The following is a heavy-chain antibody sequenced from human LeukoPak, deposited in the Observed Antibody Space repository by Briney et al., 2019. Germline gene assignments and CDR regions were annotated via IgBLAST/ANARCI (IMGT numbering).Heavy chain of an antibody. CDR1: GFDFNKYW. Sequence: GGSLRLSCAASGFDFNKYWMNWVRQAPGKGLEWVANIKHDDTEINYVDSVRGRFTVSRDNAKNSLYLQLNSLRHEDAAVYFCARGGYYNFWTVLVDYWGLGTRVTVSS. D-gene: IGHD3-3*01. CDR3: ARGGYYNFWTVLVDY. CDR2: IKHDDTEI. V-gene: IGHV3-7*01. J-gene: IGHJ4*02.